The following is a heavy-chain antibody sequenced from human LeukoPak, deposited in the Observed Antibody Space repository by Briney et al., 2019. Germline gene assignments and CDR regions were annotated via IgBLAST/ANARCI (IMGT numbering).Heavy chain of an antibody. CDR3: ARWPIATAPPVYYFDY. V-gene: IGHV3-64*04. J-gene: IGHJ4*02. D-gene: IGHD6-13*01. Sequence: GGSLRLSFSASGFTFSSYGMHWVRQAPGKGLDYVSAISSKGGSTYYADSVEGSFTNSRDNAQNSLYLQMNRLRAEDTAVYYCARWPIATAPPVYYFDYWGQGTLVSVSS. CDR1: GFTFSSYG. CDR2: ISSKGGST.